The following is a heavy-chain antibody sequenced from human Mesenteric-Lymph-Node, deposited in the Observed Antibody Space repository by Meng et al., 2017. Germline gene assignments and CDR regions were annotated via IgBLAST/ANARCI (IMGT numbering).Heavy chain of an antibody. CDR1: GFTFSSYA. D-gene: IGHD2-15*01. V-gene: IGHV3-30*04. CDR3: ASELGGSEFDY. J-gene: IGHJ4*02. CDR2: ISYDGSNK. Sequence: GESLKISCAASGFTFSSYAMHWVRQAPGKGLEWVAVISYDGSNKYYADSVKGRFTISRDNSKNTLYLQMNSLRAEDTAVYYCASELGGSEFDYWGQGALVTVSS.